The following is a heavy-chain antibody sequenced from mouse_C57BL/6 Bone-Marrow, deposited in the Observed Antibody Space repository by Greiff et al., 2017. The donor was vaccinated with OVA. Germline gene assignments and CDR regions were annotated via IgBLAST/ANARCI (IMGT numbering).Heavy chain of an antibody. CDR3: ARDGSYDYGSSYWYFDV. D-gene: IGHD1-1*01. CDR1: EYEFPSHD. Sequence: EVQLVESGGGLVQPGESLKLSCESNEYEFPSHDMSWVRKTPEKRLELVAAINSDGGSTYYPDTMERRFIISRDNTNNTPYLQMSSVRSEDTALYYGARDGSYDYGSSYWYFDVWGTGTTVTVAS. J-gene: IGHJ1*03. V-gene: IGHV5-2*01. CDR2: INSDGGST.